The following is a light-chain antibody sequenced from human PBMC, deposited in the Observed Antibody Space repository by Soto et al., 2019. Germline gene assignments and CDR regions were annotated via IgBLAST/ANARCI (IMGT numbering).Light chain of an antibody. CDR2: GAS. CDR1: QSISSNY. CDR3: QQYGSSSPTT. V-gene: IGKV3-20*01. J-gene: IGKJ5*01. Sequence: EIVLTQSPGTLSLSPGEGATLSCRASQSISSNYLAWYQQRPGQAPRLLIYGASSRATGIPDRFSGGGSGTDFTLTISRLAPEDFAVYYCQQYGSSSPTTFGQGTRLE.